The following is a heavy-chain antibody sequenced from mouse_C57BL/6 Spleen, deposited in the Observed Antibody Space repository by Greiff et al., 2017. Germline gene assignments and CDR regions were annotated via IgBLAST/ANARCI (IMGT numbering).Heavy chain of an antibody. CDR3: ARSYYYGSSYVGCYFDV. V-gene: IGHV1-18*01. J-gene: IGHJ1*03. CDR1: GYTFTDYN. CDR2: INPNNGGT. D-gene: IGHD1-1*01. Sequence: VQLQQSGPELVKPGASVKIPCKASGYTFTDYNMDWVKQSHGKSLEWIGDINPNNGGTIYNQKFKGKATLTVDTSSSTAYIELRSLTSEDTAVYYCARSYYYGSSYVGCYFDVWGTGTTVTVSS.